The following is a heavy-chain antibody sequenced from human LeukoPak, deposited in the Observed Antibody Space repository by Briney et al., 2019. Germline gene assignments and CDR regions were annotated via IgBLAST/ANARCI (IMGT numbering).Heavy chain of an antibody. V-gene: IGHV4-34*01. CDR3: ARLVQDYYGSGSQGSPFDY. D-gene: IGHD3-10*01. CDR2: INHSGST. CDR1: GGSFSGYY. J-gene: IGHJ4*02. Sequence: SETLSLTCAVCGGSFSGYYWSWIRQPPGKGLEWIGEINHSGSTNYNPSLKSRVTISVDTSKNQFSLKLSSVTAADTAVYYCARLVQDYYGSGSQGSPFDYWGQGTLVTVSS.